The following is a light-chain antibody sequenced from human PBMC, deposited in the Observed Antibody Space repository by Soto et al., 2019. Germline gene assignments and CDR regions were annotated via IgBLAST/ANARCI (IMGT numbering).Light chain of an antibody. Sequence: QSVLTQPASVSGSPGQSITISCTGTSSDAGGYNYVSWYQQHPGKAPKLMIYEVTNRPSGVSNRFSGSKSGNTASLTISGLQADDEADYYCSSYTSSITYVFGTGTKLTVL. V-gene: IGLV2-14*01. CDR1: SSDAGGYNY. J-gene: IGLJ1*01. CDR2: EVT. CDR3: SSYTSSITYV.